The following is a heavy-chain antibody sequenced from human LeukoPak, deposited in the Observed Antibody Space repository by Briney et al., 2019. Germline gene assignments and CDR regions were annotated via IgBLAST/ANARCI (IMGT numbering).Heavy chain of an antibody. V-gene: IGHV3-7*01. J-gene: IGHJ4*02. D-gene: IGHD3-3*01. CDR1: GFTFSSYW. CDR3: ARGPSYYDFWSGYQQNDY. Sequence: GGSLRLSCAASGFTFSSYWMSWVRQAPGKGLEWVANIKQDGSEKYYVDSVKGRFTISRDNAKNSLYLQMNSLRAEDTAVYYCARGPSYYDFWSGYQQNDYWGQGTLVTVSS. CDR2: IKQDGSEK.